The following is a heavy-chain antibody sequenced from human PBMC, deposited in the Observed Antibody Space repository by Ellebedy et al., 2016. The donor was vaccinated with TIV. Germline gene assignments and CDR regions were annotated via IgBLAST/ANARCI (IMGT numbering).Heavy chain of an antibody. CDR3: ARRVAANDAFDI. CDR1: GYTFTSYD. V-gene: IGHV1-8*01. Sequence: AASVKVSCKASGYTFTSYDINWARQATGQGLEWMGWLNPNSGNTGYAQNFQGRVTMTRSTSISTAYMELSSLRSEDTAVYYCARRVAANDAFDIWGQGTMVTVSS. J-gene: IGHJ3*02. CDR2: LNPNSGNT. D-gene: IGHD2-15*01.